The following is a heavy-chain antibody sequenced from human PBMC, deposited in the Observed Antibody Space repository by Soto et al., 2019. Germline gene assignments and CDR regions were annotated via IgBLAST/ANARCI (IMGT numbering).Heavy chain of an antibody. CDR3: ARASNKRGYSYGPDY. CDR2: IYHSGST. V-gene: IGHV4-30-2*01. J-gene: IGHJ4*02. D-gene: IGHD5-18*01. CDR1: GGSISSGGYS. Sequence: SETLSLTCAVSGGSISSGGYSWSWIRQPPGKGLEWIGDIYHSGSTYSNPSLKSRVTISVDTSKNQFSLKLSSVTAADTAVYYCARASNKRGYSYGPDYWGQGTLVTVSS.